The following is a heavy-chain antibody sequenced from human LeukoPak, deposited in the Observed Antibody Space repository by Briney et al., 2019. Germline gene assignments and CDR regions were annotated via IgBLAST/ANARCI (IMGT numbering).Heavy chain of an antibody. CDR2: ISSSSSYI. CDR1: GFTFGSYS. J-gene: IGHJ4*02. CDR3: ATRGDELRYFDWLLIDY. D-gene: IGHD3-9*01. Sequence: GGSLRLSCAASGFTFGSYSMNWVRQAPGKGLEWVSSISSSSSYIYYADSVKGRFTISRDNAKNSLYLQMNSLRAEDTAVYYCATRGDELRYFDWLLIDYWGQGTLVTVSS. V-gene: IGHV3-21*01.